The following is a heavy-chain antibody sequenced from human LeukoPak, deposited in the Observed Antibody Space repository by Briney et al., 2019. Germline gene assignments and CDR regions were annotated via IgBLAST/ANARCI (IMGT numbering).Heavy chain of an antibody. CDR1: GYTFTSYG. CDR3: AREQAMTYYDILTGYFPFDY. Sequence: GASVKVSCKASGYTFTSYGISWVRLAPGQGLGWMGWISAYNGNTNYAQKLQGRVTMTTDTSTSTAYMELRSLRSDDTAVYYCAREQAMTYYDILTGYFPFDYWGQGTLVTVSS. V-gene: IGHV1-18*01. J-gene: IGHJ4*02. D-gene: IGHD3-9*01. CDR2: ISAYNGNT.